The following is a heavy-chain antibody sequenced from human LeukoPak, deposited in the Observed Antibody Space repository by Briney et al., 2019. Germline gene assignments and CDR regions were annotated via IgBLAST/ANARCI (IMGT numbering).Heavy chain of an antibody. CDR1: GYTFTGYY. CDR2: INPISGTT. J-gene: IGHJ4*02. Sequence: GASVKVSCKGSGYTFTGYYMHWVRQAPGQGLEWMGWINPISGTTNYAQRLQGRVTVTSDTSISTVYMELSRLESDGTAVYYCVRDLMTTPTWDFDYWGQGTLVTVAS. D-gene: IGHD3-16*01. CDR3: VRDLMTTPTWDFDY. V-gene: IGHV1-2*02.